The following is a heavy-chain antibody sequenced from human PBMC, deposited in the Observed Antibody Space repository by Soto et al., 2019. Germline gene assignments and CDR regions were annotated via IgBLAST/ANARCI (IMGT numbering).Heavy chain of an antibody. J-gene: IGHJ4*02. CDR3: TRGGIFTAPVIDY. CDR1: GFTFGDYA. D-gene: IGHD3-9*01. Sequence: LRLSCTASGFTFGDYAMSWVRQAPGKGLEWVGFIRSKAYGGTTEYAASVKGRFTISRDDSKSIAYLQMNSLKTEDTAVYYCTRGGIFTAPVIDYWGQGTLVTVSS. V-gene: IGHV3-49*04. CDR2: IRSKAYGGTT.